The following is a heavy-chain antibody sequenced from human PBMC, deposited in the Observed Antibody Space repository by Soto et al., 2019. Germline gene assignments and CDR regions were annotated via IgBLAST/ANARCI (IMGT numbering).Heavy chain of an antibody. CDR1: GFTFSDYA. CDR2: ISFDGSSQ. D-gene: IGHD5-18*01. CDR3: ARGSVDTAMGEADGRTFDI. V-gene: IGHV3-30-3*01. J-gene: IGHJ3*02. Sequence: GGSLRLSCAASGFTFSDYAIHWVRQTPGKGLEWLAVISFDGSSQYYADPVKGRFTISRDNSKSTLFLQMDSLRAEDTAVYYCARGSVDTAMGEADGRTFDIWGQGTMVTVSS.